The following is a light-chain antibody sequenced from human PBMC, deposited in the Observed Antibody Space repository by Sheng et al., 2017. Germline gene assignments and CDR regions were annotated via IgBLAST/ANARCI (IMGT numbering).Light chain of an antibody. CDR3: GTWDNSLSGGV. J-gene: IGLJ3*02. CDR1: SFNVGGNI. V-gene: IGLV1-44*01. Sequence: QSVLTQPPSASGTPGQRVTISCSGNSFNVGGNIVNWYQQFPGTAPKLLIYSNNQRPSGVPDRFSGSKSGTSATLGIIGLQTGDEADYYCGTWDNSLSGGVFGGGTKLTVL. CDR2: SNN.